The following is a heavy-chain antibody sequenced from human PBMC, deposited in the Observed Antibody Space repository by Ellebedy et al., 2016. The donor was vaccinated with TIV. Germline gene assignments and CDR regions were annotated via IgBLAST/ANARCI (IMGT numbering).Heavy chain of an antibody. CDR2: ISGNGGST. Sequence: GESLKISCAAPGFALSSNGMSWVRQAPGKGLEWVSGISGNGGSTYYADSVEGRFTISRDISKNTLYLQMNSLRVEDTARYYCTKDSGWEHEYWGQGTLVSISS. CDR1: GFALSSNG. CDR3: TKDSGWEHEY. J-gene: IGHJ4*02. V-gene: IGHV3-23*01. D-gene: IGHD3-10*01.